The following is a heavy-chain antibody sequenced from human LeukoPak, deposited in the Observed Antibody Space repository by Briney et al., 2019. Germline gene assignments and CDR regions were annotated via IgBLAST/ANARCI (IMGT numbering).Heavy chain of an antibody. V-gene: IGHV3-30*02. CDR3: AREDPGDGYKVY. D-gene: IGHD5-24*01. CDR2: IRYNGSNK. CDR1: GYSFSSYG. Sequence: GGSLRLSCAASGYSFSSYGMHWVRQAPGKGLEWVAFIRYNGSNKYYADSVKGRFTISRDNSKNMVFLQMNSLRAEDTAVYYCAREDPGDGYKVYWGQGTLVTVSS. J-gene: IGHJ4*02.